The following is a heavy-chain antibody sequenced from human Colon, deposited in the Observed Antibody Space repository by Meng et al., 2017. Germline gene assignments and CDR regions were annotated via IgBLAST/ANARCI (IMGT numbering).Heavy chain of an antibody. V-gene: IGHV3-48*03. D-gene: IGHD3-16*01. CDR3: ARGLWQKRAFDS. Sequence: GGSLRLSCAASGFTLSSYEMTWVRQAPGKGLEWVAYISNTGSPVYYADSVKGRFTVSRDNAKNSLYLQMNSLRAEDTAVYYCARGLWQKRAFDSWGQGTLVTVSS. CDR2: ISNTGSPV. J-gene: IGHJ4*02. CDR1: GFTLSSYE.